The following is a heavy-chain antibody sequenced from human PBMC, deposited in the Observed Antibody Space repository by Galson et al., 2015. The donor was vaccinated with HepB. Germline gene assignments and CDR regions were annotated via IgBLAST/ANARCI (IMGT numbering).Heavy chain of an antibody. D-gene: IGHD6-13*01. Sequence: SVKVSCKASGYTFTSYGTSWVRQAPGQGLEWIGWISAYNGNTNYAQKLQGRVTMTTDTSTSTAYMELRSLRSDDTAVYYCARDYFEQLAYSHWGQGTLVTVSS. CDR1: GYTFTSYG. CDR3: ARDYFEQLAYSH. J-gene: IGHJ1*01. CDR2: ISAYNGNT. V-gene: IGHV1-18*04.